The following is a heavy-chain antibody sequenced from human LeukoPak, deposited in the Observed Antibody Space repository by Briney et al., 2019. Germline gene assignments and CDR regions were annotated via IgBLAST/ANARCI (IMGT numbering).Heavy chain of an antibody. CDR3: ARSHQSYYYDSSGYWSGFDY. J-gene: IGHJ4*02. V-gene: IGHV3-30*04. CDR2: ISYDGSNK. CDR1: GFTFSSYA. D-gene: IGHD3-22*01. Sequence: GRSLRLSWAASGFTFSSYAMHWVRQAPGKGLEWVAVISYDGSNKYYADSVKGRFTISRDNSKNTLYLQMNSLRAEDTAVYYCARSHQSYYYDSSGYWSGFDYWGQGTLVTVSS.